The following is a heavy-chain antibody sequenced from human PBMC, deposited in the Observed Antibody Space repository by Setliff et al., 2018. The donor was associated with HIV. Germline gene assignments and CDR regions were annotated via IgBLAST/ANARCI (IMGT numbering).Heavy chain of an antibody. D-gene: IGHD7-27*01. Sequence: GESLKISCHLSGYSFVDFWIGWVRQMPGKGLERVGFIYPGDSDTRYSPSFQGQVTISADKSISTAYLQWSSLKASDTAMYYCARNWGAPNQFDPWGQGTLVTVSS. V-gene: IGHV5-51*01. CDR3: ARNWGAPNQFDP. CDR1: GYSFVDFW. CDR2: IYPGDSDT. J-gene: IGHJ5*02.